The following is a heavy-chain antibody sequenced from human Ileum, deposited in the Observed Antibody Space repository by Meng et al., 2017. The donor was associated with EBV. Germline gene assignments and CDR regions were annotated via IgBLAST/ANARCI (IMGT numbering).Heavy chain of an antibody. D-gene: IGHD1-14*01. CDR2: IIPILGIA. CDR1: GGTFSSYI. CDR3: ARDSSPPHPHPGWFDP. V-gene: IGHV1-69*08. J-gene: IGHJ5*02. Sequence: QVQLVQSGAAVRKPGSSVKVCCKASGGTFSSYIISWVRQAPGQGLEWIGRIIPILGIANYAQMFQGRVTITADKSTSTAYMELSSLRAEDTAVYYCARDSSPPHPHPGWFDPWGQGTLVTVSS.